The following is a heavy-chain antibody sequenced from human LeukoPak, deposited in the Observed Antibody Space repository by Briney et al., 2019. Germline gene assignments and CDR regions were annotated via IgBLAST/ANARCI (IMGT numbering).Heavy chain of an antibody. D-gene: IGHD4-11*01. Sequence: SETLSLTCAVSGGSISSNSYYWGWIRQPPGKGLEWIGSIYYSGSTYYNPSLKSRVTLSLDKSKNQFSLRLNSVTAADTAVYYCARGNLWDYRRYYYYMDVWGKGTTVTVSS. J-gene: IGHJ6*03. V-gene: IGHV4-39*07. CDR2: IYYSGST. CDR3: ARGNLWDYRRYYYYMDV. CDR1: GGSISSNSYY.